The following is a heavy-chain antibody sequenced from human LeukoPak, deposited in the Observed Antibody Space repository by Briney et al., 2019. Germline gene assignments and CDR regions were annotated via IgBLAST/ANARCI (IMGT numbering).Heavy chain of an antibody. CDR1: GFTFSSYE. V-gene: IGHV3-48*03. CDR3: ATSIAARPPAFDI. CDR2: ISSSGSTI. J-gene: IGHJ3*02. D-gene: IGHD6-6*01. Sequence: GGSLRLSCEASGFTFSSYEMNWVRQAPGKGLEWVSYISSSGSTIYYADSVKGRFTISRDNAKNSLYLQMNSLRAEDTAVYYCATSIAARPPAFDIWGQGTMVTVSS.